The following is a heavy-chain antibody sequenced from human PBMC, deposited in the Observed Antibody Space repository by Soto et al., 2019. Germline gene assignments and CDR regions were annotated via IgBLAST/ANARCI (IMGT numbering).Heavy chain of an antibody. J-gene: IGHJ6*03. CDR1: GFIFSNAW. Sequence: GGSLRLSCAGSGFIFSNAWLNWVRQAPGKGLEWVAFISYDGNDKYYADSVKGRFTISRDNSKNTLFLQMNSLRGEDTAVYHCVKAREYQLRRKYYYLDVWGRGTSVTVSS. V-gene: IGHV3-30*18. CDR2: ISYDGNDK. CDR3: VKAREYQLRRKYYYLDV. D-gene: IGHD2-2*01.